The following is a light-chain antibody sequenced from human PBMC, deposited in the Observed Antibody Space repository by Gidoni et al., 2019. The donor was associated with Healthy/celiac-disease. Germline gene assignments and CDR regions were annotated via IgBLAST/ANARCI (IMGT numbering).Light chain of an antibody. CDR1: SSNIGAGYD. V-gene: IGLV1-40*01. J-gene: IGLJ3*02. CDR2: GNS. CDR3: QSYDSSLSGNWV. Sequence: QSVLTQPPSVSGAPGQRVTIYCTGSSSNIGAGYDVHWSQQLPGTAPKLLIYGNSNRPSGVPDRFSGSKSGTSASLAITGLQAEDEADYYCQSYDSSLSGNWVFGGGTKLTVL.